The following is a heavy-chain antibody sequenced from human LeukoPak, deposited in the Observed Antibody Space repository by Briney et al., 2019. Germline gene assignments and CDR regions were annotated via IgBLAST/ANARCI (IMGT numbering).Heavy chain of an antibody. CDR1: GFTFSSYA. V-gene: IGHV3-23*01. CDR3: ASYDSSGYYYRPPLYFDF. Sequence: PGGSLRLSSAASGFTFSSYAMSWVRQAPGKGLKWVSAISGSGGSTYSADSVKGRFTISRDNSKNTLYLQMNSLRAEDTAVYYCASYDSSGYYYRPPLYFDFWGQGTLVTVSS. CDR2: ISGSGGST. D-gene: IGHD3-22*01. J-gene: IGHJ4*02.